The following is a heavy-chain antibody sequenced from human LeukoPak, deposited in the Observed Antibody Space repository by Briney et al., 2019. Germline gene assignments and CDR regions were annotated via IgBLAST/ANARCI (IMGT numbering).Heavy chain of an antibody. D-gene: IGHD3-3*01. Sequence: GGSLRLSCAASGFTFSSYNMNWVRQAPGKGLEWVSSISSSSSYIYYADSVKGRFTISRDNSKNTLYLQMNSLRAEDTAVYYCARDRLPYYDFWSGYYTGFDYWGQGTLVTVSS. V-gene: IGHV3-21*01. J-gene: IGHJ4*02. CDR3: ARDRLPYYDFWSGYYTGFDY. CDR2: ISSSSSYI. CDR1: GFTFSSYN.